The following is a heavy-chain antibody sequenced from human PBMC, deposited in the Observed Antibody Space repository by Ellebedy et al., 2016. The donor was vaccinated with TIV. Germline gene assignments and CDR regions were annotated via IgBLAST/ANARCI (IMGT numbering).Heavy chain of an antibody. J-gene: IGHJ4*02. Sequence: AASVKVSCKASGYTFTSYDINWVRQASGQGLEWMGWMNPNSGKTGYAQKFQGRVTMTRNTSISTAYMELSSLRSEDTAVYYCAREVMTAGARQPNFDYWGQGTLVTVSS. CDR3: AREVMTAGARQPNFDY. V-gene: IGHV1-8*01. CDR2: MNPNSGKT. D-gene: IGHD4/OR15-4a*01. CDR1: GYTFTSYD.